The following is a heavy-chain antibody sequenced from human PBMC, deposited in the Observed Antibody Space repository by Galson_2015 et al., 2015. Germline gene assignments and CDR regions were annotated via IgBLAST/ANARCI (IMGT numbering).Heavy chain of an antibody. Sequence: SVKVSRKASGYTFTSYGISWVRQAPGQGLEWMGWISAYNGNTNYAQKLQSRVTMTTDTSTSTAYMELRSLRSDDTAVYYCARGVVWFRYYYYMDVWGKGTTVTVSS. CDR3: ARGVVWFRYYYYMDV. V-gene: IGHV1-18*01. J-gene: IGHJ6*03. CDR2: ISAYNGNT. D-gene: IGHD3-10*01. CDR1: GYTFTSYG.